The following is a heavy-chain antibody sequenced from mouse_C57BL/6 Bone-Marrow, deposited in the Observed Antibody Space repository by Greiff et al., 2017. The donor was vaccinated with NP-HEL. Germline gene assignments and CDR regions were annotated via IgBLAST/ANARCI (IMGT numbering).Heavy chain of an antibody. D-gene: IGHD2-3*01. CDR3: ARWRLYDGY. CDR2: IDPSDSYT. J-gene: IGHJ2*01. CDR1: GYTFTSYW. Sequence: QVQLQQPGAELVRPGTSVKLSCMASGYTFTSYWMHWVKQRPGQGLEWIGVIDPSDSYTNYNQKFKGKATLTVDTSSSTAYMQLSSLTSEDSAVYYCARWRLYDGYWGQGTTLTVSS. V-gene: IGHV1-59*01.